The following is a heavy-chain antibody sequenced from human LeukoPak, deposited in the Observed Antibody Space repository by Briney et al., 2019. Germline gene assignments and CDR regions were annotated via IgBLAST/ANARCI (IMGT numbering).Heavy chain of an antibody. D-gene: IGHD3-10*01. CDR2: ISSNGGST. CDR1: GFTFDDYA. V-gene: IGHV3-64*01. Sequence: GGSLRLSCAASGFTFDDYAMHWVRQAPGKGLEYVSAISSNGGSTYYANSVKGRFTISRDNSKNTLYLQMNSLRAEDTAVYYCAKDRGMETTFFDYWGQGTLVTVSA. J-gene: IGHJ4*02. CDR3: AKDRGMETTFFDY.